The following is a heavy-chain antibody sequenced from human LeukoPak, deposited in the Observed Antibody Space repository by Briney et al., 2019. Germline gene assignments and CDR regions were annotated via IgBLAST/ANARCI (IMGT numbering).Heavy chain of an antibody. V-gene: IGHV3-30*18. CDR1: GFTFSSYG. J-gene: IGHJ4*02. CDR3: AKDGNLIVALDY. CDR2: ISYDGSNK. D-gene: IGHD2/OR15-2a*01. Sequence: GRSLRLSCAASGFTFSSYGMHWVRQAPGKGLEWVAVISYDGSNKYYADSVKGRFTISRDNSKNTLYLQTNSLRAEDTAVYYCAKDGNLIVALDYWGQGTLVTVSS.